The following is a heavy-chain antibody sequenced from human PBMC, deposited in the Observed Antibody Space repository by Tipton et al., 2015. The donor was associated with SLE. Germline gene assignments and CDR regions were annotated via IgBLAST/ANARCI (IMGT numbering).Heavy chain of an antibody. CDR2: IYTSGST. J-gene: IGHJ2*01. CDR3: ARDRRGWYFDL. Sequence: LRLSCAVSGASISGSSWWSWIRQPAGKGLEWIGRIYTSGSTNYNPSLKSRVTISVDTSKNQFSLKLSSVTAADTAVYYCARDRRGWYFDLWGRGTLVTVSS. V-gene: IGHV4-61*02. D-gene: IGHD3-10*01. CDR1: GASISGSSW.